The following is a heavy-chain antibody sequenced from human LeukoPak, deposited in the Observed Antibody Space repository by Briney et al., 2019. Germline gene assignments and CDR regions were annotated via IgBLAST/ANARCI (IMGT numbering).Heavy chain of an antibody. CDR3: ARGRSSLTY. CDR1: SYSIRLYY. Sequence: SETLSLTCAVSSYSIRLYYWSWIRQPPGKGLEWIGYFYDTRSPKYNPSLERRVTISVDMSRNQFSLNLTSVTAADMAVCYCARGRSSLTYWGQGTLATVSS. CDR2: FYDTRSP. J-gene: IGHJ4*02. D-gene: IGHD1-26*01. V-gene: IGHV4-59*01.